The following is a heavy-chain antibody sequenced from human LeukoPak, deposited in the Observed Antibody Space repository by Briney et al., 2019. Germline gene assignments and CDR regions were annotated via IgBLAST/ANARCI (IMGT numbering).Heavy chain of an antibody. Sequence: GASVTVSCKASGYTFTSYDINWVRQATGQGLEWIGWMNPNRGNTGYAQKFQGRVTMSRNTSIRTAYMELSSLRSGDTAVYYVAVVSGYDHYYYYYMDVWGKGTTVTVSS. D-gene: IGHD5-12*01. CDR1: GYTFTSYD. CDR2: MNPNRGNT. V-gene: IGHV1-8*01. CDR3: AVVSGYDHYYYYYMDV. J-gene: IGHJ6*03.